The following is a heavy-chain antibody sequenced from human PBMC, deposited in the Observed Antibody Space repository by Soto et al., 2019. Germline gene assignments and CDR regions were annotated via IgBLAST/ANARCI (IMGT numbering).Heavy chain of an antibody. D-gene: IGHD2-15*01. V-gene: IGHV3-9*01. CDR2: ISWNSGSI. CDR3: AKTGSVTVVAPEDYYGMDV. Sequence: GGSLRLSCAASGFTFDDYAMHWVRQAPGKGLEWVSGISWNSGSIGYADSVKGRFTISRDNAKNSLYLQMNSLRAEDTALYYCAKTGSVTVVAPEDYYGMDVWGQGTTVTVSS. J-gene: IGHJ6*02. CDR1: GFTFDDYA.